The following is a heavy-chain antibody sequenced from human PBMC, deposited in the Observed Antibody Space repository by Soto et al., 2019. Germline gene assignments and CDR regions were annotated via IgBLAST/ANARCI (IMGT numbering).Heavy chain of an antibody. D-gene: IGHD3-22*01. CDR2: ISGSGGST. J-gene: IGHJ3*02. V-gene: IGHV3-23*01. Sequence: GGSLRLSCAASGFTFSSYAMSWVRQAPGKGLEWVSAISGSGGSTYYADSVKGRFTISRDNSKNTLYLQMNSLRAEDTAVSYSATDPDSYDTSGSGDALGICRQVTMVT. CDR3: ATDPDSYDTSGSGDALGI. CDR1: GFTFSSYA.